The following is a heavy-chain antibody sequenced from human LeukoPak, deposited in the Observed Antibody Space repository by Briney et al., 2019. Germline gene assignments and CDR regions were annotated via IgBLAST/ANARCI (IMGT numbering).Heavy chain of an antibody. J-gene: IGHJ4*02. V-gene: IGHV4-4*02. CDR2: IYHSGST. D-gene: IGHD3-22*01. CDR1: GGSIKSNNW. Sequence: SETLSLTCAVSGGSIKSNNWWSWVRQPPGKGLEWIGEIYHSGSTNYNPSLESRVTVSVDTSKNQFSLKLSSVTAADTAVYYCARGRRSSGYYMYYFDYWGQGTLVTVSS. CDR3: ARGRRSSGYYMYYFDY.